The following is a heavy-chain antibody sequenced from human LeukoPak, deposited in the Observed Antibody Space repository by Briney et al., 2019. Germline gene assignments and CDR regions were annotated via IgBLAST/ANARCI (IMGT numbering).Heavy chain of an antibody. CDR2: IYSSGST. D-gene: IGHD2-2*01. Sequence: GGSLRLSCVVSGFIVSSNYMSWVRQAPGKGLEWVSIIYSSGSTYYADSVKGRFTISRDNSKNTVYLQMNSLRAEDTAVYFCAKARVPAAIHSSDSWGQGTLVTVSS. CDR3: AKARVPAAIHSSDS. CDR1: GFIVSSNY. V-gene: IGHV3-66*01. J-gene: IGHJ4*02.